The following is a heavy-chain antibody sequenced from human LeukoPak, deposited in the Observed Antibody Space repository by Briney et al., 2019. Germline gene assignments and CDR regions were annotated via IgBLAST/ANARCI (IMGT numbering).Heavy chain of an antibody. CDR2: IYHSGST. D-gene: IGHD3-3*01. V-gene: IGHV4-38-2*02. Sequence: PSETLSLTCTVSGYSISSGYYWGWIRQPPGKGLEWIGSIYHSGSTYYNPSLKSRVTISVDTSKNQFSLKLSSVTAADTAVYYCAREPILYFGVVTRYYFDYWGQGTLVTVSS. CDR1: GYSISSGYY. CDR3: AREPILYFGVVTRYYFDY. J-gene: IGHJ4*02.